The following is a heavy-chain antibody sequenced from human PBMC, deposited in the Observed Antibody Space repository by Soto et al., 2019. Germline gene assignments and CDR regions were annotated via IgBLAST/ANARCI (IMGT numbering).Heavy chain of an antibody. CDR3: TGEPADDNYFDP. CDR1: GSSINSSGYY. CDR2: MFYGVST. Sequence: SETLSLTCTVSGSSINSSGYYWGWIRQPPGKGLEWIGSMFYGVSTYYNPSLKSRVTISLDKSKSQFSLRLISVTAADTAVYYCTGEPADDNYFDPWGQGTLVTVYS. V-gene: IGHV4-39*07. J-gene: IGHJ5*02.